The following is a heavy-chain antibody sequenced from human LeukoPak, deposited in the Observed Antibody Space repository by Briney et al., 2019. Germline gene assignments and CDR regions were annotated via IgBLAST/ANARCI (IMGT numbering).Heavy chain of an antibody. CDR2: INPNSGGT. V-gene: IGHV1-2*02. CDR1: GYTFTGFY. Sequence: ASVKVSCKASGYTFTGFYMHWVRQAPGQGLEWMGWINPNSGGTNYAQKFQGRVTMTRDTSISTAYMELSRLRSDDTAVYYCARDPGYCSGGSCFNWFDPWGQGTLVTVSS. D-gene: IGHD2-15*01. CDR3: ARDPGYCSGGSCFNWFDP. J-gene: IGHJ5*02.